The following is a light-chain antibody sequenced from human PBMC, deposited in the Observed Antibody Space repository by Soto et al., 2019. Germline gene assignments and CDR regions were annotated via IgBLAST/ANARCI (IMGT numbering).Light chain of an antibody. CDR2: DAS. CDR1: QDISNY. V-gene: IGKV1-33*01. J-gene: IGKJ2*01. CDR3: QQNDNLPPT. Sequence: DIQMTQSPSSLSASVGDRVTITCQASQDISNYLNWYQQKPGKAPKLLIYDASKLETGVPSRFSGSVSGTDFTFTISSLQPEDIATYYCQQNDNLPPTFGQGTKLEIK.